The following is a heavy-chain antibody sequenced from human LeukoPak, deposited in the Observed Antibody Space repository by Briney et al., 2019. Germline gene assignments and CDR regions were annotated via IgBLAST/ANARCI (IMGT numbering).Heavy chain of an antibody. V-gene: IGHV3-23*01. J-gene: IGHJ4*02. D-gene: IGHD3-10*01. CDR1: GFTFSSYW. Sequence: GGSLRLSCAASGFTFSSYWMSWVRQAPGKGLEWFSPISGSGGSTYYADSVKGRFTISRDNSKNTLYLQMNSLRAEDTAVYYCAKNSYGSGSYYNWDYWGQGTLVTVSS. CDR2: ISGSGGST. CDR3: AKNSYGSGSYYNWDY.